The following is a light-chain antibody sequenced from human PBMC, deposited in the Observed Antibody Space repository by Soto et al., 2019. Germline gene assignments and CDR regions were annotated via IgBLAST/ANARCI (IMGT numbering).Light chain of an antibody. CDR3: CSYAGSGTPYV. CDR2: VVG. V-gene: IGLV2-23*02. CDR1: SSDFGSYNL. Sequence: QSALTQPASVSGSPGQSITISCTGTSSDFGSYNLVSWCQHHPGKAPKLMIYVVGKRPSGVSSRFSGSKSGNTASLTISGLQAEDEADYYRCSYAGSGTPYVFGTGTKVTVL. J-gene: IGLJ1*01.